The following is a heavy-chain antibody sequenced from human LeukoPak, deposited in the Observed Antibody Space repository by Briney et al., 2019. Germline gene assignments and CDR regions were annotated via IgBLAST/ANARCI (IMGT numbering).Heavy chain of an antibody. Sequence: PGGSLRLSCAASGFTFSSYAMSWVRQAPGKGLEWVSAISGSGGSTYYADSVKGRFTISRDNSKNTLYLQMNSLRAEDTAVYYCAKDERDIVATMVDYWGQGTLVTVSS. CDR1: GFTFSSYA. CDR3: AKDERDIVATMVDY. D-gene: IGHD5-12*01. J-gene: IGHJ4*02. V-gene: IGHV3-23*01. CDR2: ISGSGGST.